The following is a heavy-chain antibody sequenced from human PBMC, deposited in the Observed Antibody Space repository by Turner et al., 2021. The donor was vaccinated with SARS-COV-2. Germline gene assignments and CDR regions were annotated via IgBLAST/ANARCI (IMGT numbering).Heavy chain of an antibody. CDR3: ARSTYCSSTRCYDAFDI. CDR2: FTSGGGT. V-gene: IGHV3-23*01. Sequence: EVQLLESGGDLVQPGGSLRISCVASGFTFTSSAMSWVRQAPGRGLEWVSTFTSGGGTHYADSVRGRFTISRDNSKNTLYLQMNSLRGEDTAVYYCARSTYCSSTRCYDAFDIWGQGTMVTVSS. CDR1: GFTFTSSA. J-gene: IGHJ3*02. D-gene: IGHD2-2*01.